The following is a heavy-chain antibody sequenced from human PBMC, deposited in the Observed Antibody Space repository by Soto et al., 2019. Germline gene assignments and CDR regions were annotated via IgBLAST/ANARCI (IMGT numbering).Heavy chain of an antibody. CDR1: GGTFSNDI. J-gene: IGHJ6*02. V-gene: IGHV1-69*13. Sequence: SVKVSCKASGGTFSNDIITWVRQAPGQGLEWMGGIIPVFGTANYAQKFQGRVTITADGSTSIVYMDVTSLRSEDTAVYYCARGDATKIVVTTYYAMDVWGQGTTVTVSS. CDR3: ARGDATKIVVTTYYAMDV. CDR2: IIPVFGTA. D-gene: IGHD3-9*01.